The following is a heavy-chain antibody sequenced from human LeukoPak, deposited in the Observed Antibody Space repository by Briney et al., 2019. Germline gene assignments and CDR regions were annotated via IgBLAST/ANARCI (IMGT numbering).Heavy chain of an antibody. Sequence: SETLSLTCTVSGGSISSYCWSWIRQPPGKGLEWIGYIYYSGSTNYNPSLKSRVTISVDTSKNQFSLKLSSVTAADTAVYYCARDYGDYGGFDYWGQGTLVTVSS. D-gene: IGHD4-17*01. V-gene: IGHV4-59*01. CDR1: GGSISSYC. CDR3: ARDYGDYGGFDY. J-gene: IGHJ4*02. CDR2: IYYSGST.